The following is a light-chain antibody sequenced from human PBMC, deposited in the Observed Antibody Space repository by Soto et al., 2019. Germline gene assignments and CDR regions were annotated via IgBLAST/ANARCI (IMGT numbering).Light chain of an antibody. Sequence: EIVLTQSPATLSLSAGERATLSCRASQSVSPYLAWYQQKPGQAPRLLIYDASKRATGIPGRFSGSGSGTDFTLSISSLEPEDFAVYYCQQRSTWPLTFGGGNKVDIK. CDR3: QQRSTWPLT. J-gene: IGKJ4*01. CDR2: DAS. CDR1: QSVSPY. V-gene: IGKV3-11*01.